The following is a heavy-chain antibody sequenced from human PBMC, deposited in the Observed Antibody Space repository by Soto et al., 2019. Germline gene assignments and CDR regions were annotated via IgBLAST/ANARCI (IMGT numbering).Heavy chain of an antibody. CDR2: IYYSGST. J-gene: IGHJ5*02. D-gene: IGHD3-16*01. CDR1: GGSISSFY. V-gene: IGHV4-59*01. CDR3: ARTLYDYVWGSLKGFAP. Sequence: ASETRSLTCSVGGGSISSFYWSWIRQPPGKGLEWIGYIYYSGSTNYNPSLKSRVTISVDTSKNQFSLKLSSVTAADTAVYYCARTLYDYVWGSLKGFAPWGQGTLVTVSS.